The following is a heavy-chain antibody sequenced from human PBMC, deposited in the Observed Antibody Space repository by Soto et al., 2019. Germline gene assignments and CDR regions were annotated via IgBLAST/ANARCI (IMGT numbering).Heavy chain of an antibody. CDR2: ISYDGSNK. V-gene: IGHV3-30-3*01. CDR1: GFTFSGYA. CDR3: ARLGYDFWSGYGPYYFDY. Sequence: GGSLRLSCAASGFTFSGYAMHWVRQAPGKGLEWVAVISYDGSNKYYADSVKGRFTISRDNSKNTLYLQMNSLRAEDTAVYYCARLGYDFWSGYGPYYFDYWGQGTLVTVSS. D-gene: IGHD3-3*01. J-gene: IGHJ4*02.